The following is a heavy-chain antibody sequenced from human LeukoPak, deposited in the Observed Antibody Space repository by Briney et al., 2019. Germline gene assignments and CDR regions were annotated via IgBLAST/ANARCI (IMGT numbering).Heavy chain of an antibody. D-gene: IGHD3-10*01. Sequence: PSETLSLTCTVFGGSISSYYWSWNRQPAGKGLEWIGRMYTSGSTNYNPSLKSRVTMSVDTSKNQFSLKLSSVTAADTAVYYCARDTGYYFGSGNYLYYFDYWGQGTLVTVSS. V-gene: IGHV4-4*07. J-gene: IGHJ4*02. CDR3: ARDTGYYFGSGNYLYYFDY. CDR1: GGSISSYY. CDR2: MYTSGST.